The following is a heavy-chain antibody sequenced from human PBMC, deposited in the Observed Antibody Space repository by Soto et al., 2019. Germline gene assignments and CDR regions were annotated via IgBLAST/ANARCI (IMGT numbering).Heavy chain of an antibody. CDR3: TTTLFLEWSPHSRYYYGMDV. J-gene: IGHJ6*02. D-gene: IGHD3-3*01. CDR2: IKSKTDGGTT. V-gene: IGHV3-15*07. CDR1: GFTFSNAW. Sequence: GGSLRLSCAASGFTFSNAWMNWVRQAPGKGLEWDGRIKSKTDGGTTDYAAPVKGRFTISRDDSKNTLYLQMNSLKTEDTAVCYCTTTLFLEWSPHSRYYYGMDVWGQGTTVTVSS.